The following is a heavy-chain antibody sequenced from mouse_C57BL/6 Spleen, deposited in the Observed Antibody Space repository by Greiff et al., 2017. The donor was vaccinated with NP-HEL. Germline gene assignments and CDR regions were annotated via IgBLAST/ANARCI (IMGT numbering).Heavy chain of an antibody. V-gene: IGHV1-15*01. CDR2: IDPETGGT. Sequence: VQLQQSGAELVRPGASVTLSCKASGYTFTDYEMHWVKQTPVHGLEWIGAIDPETGGTAYNQKFKGKAILTADKSSSTAYMELSSLTSEDSAVYYCTRAYGSSYAMDYWGQGTSVTVSS. CDR3: TRAYGSSYAMDY. J-gene: IGHJ4*01. D-gene: IGHD1-1*01. CDR1: GYTFTDYE.